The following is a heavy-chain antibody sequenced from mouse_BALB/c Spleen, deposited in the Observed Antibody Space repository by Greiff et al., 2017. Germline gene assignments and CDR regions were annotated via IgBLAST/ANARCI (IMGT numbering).Heavy chain of an antibody. CDR2: ISSGSSTI. CDR1: GFTFSSFG. J-gene: IGHJ4*01. Sequence: EVKVVESGGGLVQPGGSRKLSCAASGFTFSSFGMHWVRQAPEKGLEWVAYISSGSSTIYYADTVKGRFTISRDNPKNTLFLQMTSLRSEDTAMYYCARYNGNYRAMDYWGQGTSVTVSS. V-gene: IGHV5-17*02. D-gene: IGHD2-1*01. CDR3: ARYNGNYRAMDY.